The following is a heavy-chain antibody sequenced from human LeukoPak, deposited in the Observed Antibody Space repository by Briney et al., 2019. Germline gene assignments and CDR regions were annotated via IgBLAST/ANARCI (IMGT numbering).Heavy chain of an antibody. CDR2: IIPIFGTA. CDR3: ARRIPTVITMVRGVIGDDAFDI. Sequence: VKVSCKASGGTFSSYAISWVRQAPGQGLEWMGRIIPIFGTANYAQKFQGRVTITTDESTSTAYMELSSLRSEDTAVYYCARRIPTVITMVRGVIGDDAFDIWGQGTMVTVSS. V-gene: IGHV1-69*05. J-gene: IGHJ3*02. CDR1: GGTFSSYA. D-gene: IGHD3-10*01.